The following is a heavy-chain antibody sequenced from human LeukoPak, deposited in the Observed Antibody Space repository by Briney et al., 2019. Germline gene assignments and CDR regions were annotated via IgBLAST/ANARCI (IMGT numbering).Heavy chain of an antibody. V-gene: IGHV3-53*01. D-gene: IGHD3-9*01. CDR2: TYSGGST. CDR1: GLPFTSNY. CDR3: ARSSHYDILTGYSEEDAFDM. Sequence: PGGSLRLSSAASGLPFTSNYMTWGRQAPGKGLEWVSVTYSGGSTDYADSEKGRFTISRDTSKNTLYLQMNSLRVEDTAVYYCARSSHYDILTGYSEEDAFDMWGQGTMVTVSS. J-gene: IGHJ3*02.